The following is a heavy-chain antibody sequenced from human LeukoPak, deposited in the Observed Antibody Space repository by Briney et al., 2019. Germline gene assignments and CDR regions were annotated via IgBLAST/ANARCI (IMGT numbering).Heavy chain of an antibody. V-gene: IGHV4-4*07. J-gene: IGHJ4*02. D-gene: IGHD6-19*01. CDR3: ARIYSRGWSLDY. CDR1: GDSITNYY. CDR2: MYTTGST. Sequence: SETLSLTCTVSGDSITNYYWAWIRQSAGKGLEWIGRMYTTGSTKYSPSFESRVTMPRDASKNQFSLRLNSVTAADTAIYYCARIYSRGWSLDYWGRGTLVTVSS.